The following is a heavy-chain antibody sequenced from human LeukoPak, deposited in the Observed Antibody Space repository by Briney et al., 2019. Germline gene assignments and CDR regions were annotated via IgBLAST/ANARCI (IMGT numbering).Heavy chain of an antibody. V-gene: IGHV1-69*05. CDR2: IIPIFGTA. Sequence: ASVKVSCKASGGTFSSYAISWVRQAPGQGLEWMGGIIPIFGTANYAQKFQGRVTITTDESTSTAYMELSSLRSEDTAVYYCASSVPHDSSGYYCAKLDYWGQGTLVTVSS. CDR1: GGTFSSYA. D-gene: IGHD3-22*01. CDR3: ASSVPHDSSGYYCAKLDY. J-gene: IGHJ4*02.